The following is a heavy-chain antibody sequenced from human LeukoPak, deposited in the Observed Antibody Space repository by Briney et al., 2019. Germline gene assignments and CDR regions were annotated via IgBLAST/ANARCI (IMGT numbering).Heavy chain of an antibody. CDR3: ARDPAWGAIDY. CDR1: GFSIRSSW. V-gene: IGHV3-7*01. D-gene: IGHD7-27*01. Sequence: GGSLRLSCAVSGFSIRSSWMSWVRQTPGKGLEWVADMNEDGSGTYYVDSVKGRFTVSRDNAKNSLYLQMSSPRAEDTAVYCCARDPAWGAIDYWGQGTLVTVSS. CDR2: MNEDGSGT. J-gene: IGHJ4*02.